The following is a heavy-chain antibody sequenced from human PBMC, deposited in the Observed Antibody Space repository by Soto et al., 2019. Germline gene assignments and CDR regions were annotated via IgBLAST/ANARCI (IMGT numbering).Heavy chain of an antibody. J-gene: IGHJ5*02. CDR2: IIPIFGTA. CDR1: GGTFSSYA. CDR3: ARVWSIVVVPAPRGSWFDP. Sequence: SLKVSCKASGGTFSSYAISWVRQAPGQGLEWMGGIIPIFGTANYAQKFQGRVTITADESTSTAYMELSSLRSEDTAVYYCARVWSIVVVPAPRGSWFDPWGQGTLVTVSS. V-gene: IGHV1-69*13. D-gene: IGHD2-2*01.